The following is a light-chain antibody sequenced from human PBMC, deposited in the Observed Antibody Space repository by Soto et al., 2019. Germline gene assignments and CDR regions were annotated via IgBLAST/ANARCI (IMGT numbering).Light chain of an antibody. CDR1: QGISNY. V-gene: IGKV1-27*01. CDR3: QKYDSAPWT. Sequence: DIQMTQSPSSLSASVRDRVTITCRASQGISNYLVWYQQKPGKVPKLLIYAASTLQSGVPSRFSGSGSGTDFTLTISSLQPEDVATYYGQKYDSAPWTCGQRTKVEIK. J-gene: IGKJ1*01. CDR2: AAS.